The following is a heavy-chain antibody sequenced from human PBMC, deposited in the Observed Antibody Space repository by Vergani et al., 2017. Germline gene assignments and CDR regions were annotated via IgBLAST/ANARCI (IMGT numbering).Heavy chain of an antibody. CDR2: ISSDGGST. Sequence: EVQLLESGGGLVQPGGSLRLSCAASGFTFSTYAMTWVRQAPGKGLEWVSTISSDGGSTYYADSVKGRFTISRDNSKNSLYLQMNSLRAEDTALYYCAKAPYGNYYYYYMDVWGKGTTVTVSS. CDR1: GFTFSTYA. J-gene: IGHJ6*03. CDR3: AKAPYGNYYYYYMDV. V-gene: IGHV3-23*01. D-gene: IGHD2-8*01.